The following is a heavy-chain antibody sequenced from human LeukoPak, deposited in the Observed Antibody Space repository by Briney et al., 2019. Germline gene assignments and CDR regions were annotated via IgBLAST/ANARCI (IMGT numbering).Heavy chain of an antibody. V-gene: IGHV5-51*01. CDR1: GYSFTSYW. D-gene: IGHD3-3*01. J-gene: IGHJ4*02. Sequence: GESLKIFCKGSGYSFTSYWIGWVRQMPGKGLEGRGIIYPGDSDTRYSPSFQGQVTISADKSISTAYLQWSSLKASDTAMYYCAGPAYYDFWSGYYAVYWGQGTLVTVSS. CDR2: IYPGDSDT. CDR3: AGPAYYDFWSGYYAVY.